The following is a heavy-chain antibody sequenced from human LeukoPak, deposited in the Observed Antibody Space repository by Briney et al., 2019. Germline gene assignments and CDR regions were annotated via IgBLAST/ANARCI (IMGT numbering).Heavy chain of an antibody. Sequence: SETLSLTCAVYGGSFSGYYWSWIRQPPVKVLEWIGEINHSGSTNYNPSLKSRVTISVDTSKNQFSLKLSSVTAADTAVYYCARATAMRYFDYWGQGTLVTVSS. J-gene: IGHJ4*02. D-gene: IGHD5-18*01. CDR3: ARATAMRYFDY. CDR2: INHSGST. CDR1: GGSFSGYY. V-gene: IGHV4-34*01.